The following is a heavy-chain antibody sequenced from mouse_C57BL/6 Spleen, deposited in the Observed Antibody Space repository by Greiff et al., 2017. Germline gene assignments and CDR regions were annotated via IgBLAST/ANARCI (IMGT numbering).Heavy chain of an antibody. J-gene: IGHJ4*01. CDR2: IWSGGSK. Sequence: QVQLKQSGPGLVQPSQSLSITCTASGFSLTSYGVHWVRQSPGKGLEWLGVIWSGGSKDYNAAFISRLSISKDNSKSQVFFKRNSLQADDTAIYFCARYAMDDWGQGTSVTVST. CDR3: ARYAMDD. CDR1: GFSLTSYG. V-gene: IGHV2-2*01.